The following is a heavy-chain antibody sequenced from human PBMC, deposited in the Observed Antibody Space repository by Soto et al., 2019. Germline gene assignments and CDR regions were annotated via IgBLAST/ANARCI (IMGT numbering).Heavy chain of an antibody. CDR1: GGSISSGGYS. J-gene: IGHJ4*02. CDR3: ARDGVYGEYFDY. V-gene: IGHV4-31*03. CDR2: IYYSGST. D-gene: IGHD4-17*01. Sequence: SETLSLTFTVSGGSISSGGYSWSWIRQHPGKGLEWIGYIYYSGSTYYNPSLKSRVTISVDTSKNQFSLKLSYVTAADTAVYYCARDGVYGEYFDYWGQGTLVPVSS.